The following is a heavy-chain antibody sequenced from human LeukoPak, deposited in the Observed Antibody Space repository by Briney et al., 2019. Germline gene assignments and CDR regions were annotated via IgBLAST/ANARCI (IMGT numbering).Heavy chain of an antibody. CDR2: ISFDGSNK. J-gene: IGHJ4*02. CDR3: ARAGRGLAPLDY. CDR1: GFTFSSYA. Sequence: GGSLRLSCAASGFTFSSYAMHWVRQAPGKGLEWVAVISFDGSNKYYADSVKGRFTISRDNSKNTLYLQMNSLRAEGTAVYYCARAGRGLAPLDYWGQGTLVTVSS. D-gene: IGHD3-10*01. V-gene: IGHV3-30-3*01.